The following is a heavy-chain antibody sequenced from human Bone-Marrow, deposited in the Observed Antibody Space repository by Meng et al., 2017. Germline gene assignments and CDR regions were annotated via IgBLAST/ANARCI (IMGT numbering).Heavy chain of an antibody. CDR1: GFTFSSYD. CDR2: IGTAGDT. V-gene: IGHV3-13*03. Sequence: GESLKISCAACGFTFSSYDMHWVRQATGKGLEWVSAIGTAGDTYYPGSVKGQFTISRENAKNSLYLQMNSLRAGDTAVYYCARSARLLWFGENDAFDIWGQGTMVTVSS. D-gene: IGHD3-10*01. J-gene: IGHJ3*02. CDR3: ARSARLLWFGENDAFDI.